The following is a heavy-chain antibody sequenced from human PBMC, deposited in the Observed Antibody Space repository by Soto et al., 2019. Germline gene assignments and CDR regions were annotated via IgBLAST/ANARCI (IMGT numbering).Heavy chain of an antibody. CDR1: GGTVSSYW. CDR2: IKQDGSEK. Sequence: GGSLRRSCAASGGTVSSYWMSWVRQAPGKGLEWVANIKQDGSEKYYVDSVKGRFTISRDNAKNSLYLQMNSLRAEDTAVYYCRVSSGSSFDYWRQGTLVTVSS. D-gene: IGHD3-22*01. V-gene: IGHV3-7*01. J-gene: IGHJ4*02. CDR3: RVSSGSSFDY.